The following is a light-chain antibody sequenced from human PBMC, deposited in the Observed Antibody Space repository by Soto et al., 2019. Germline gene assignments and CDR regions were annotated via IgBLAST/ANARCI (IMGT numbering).Light chain of an antibody. CDR2: EGS. CDR1: SRDVGSYNL. J-gene: IGLJ3*02. CDR3: CSYAGSNTWV. Sequence: QSALTQPASVSGSPGQSITIYCTGTSRDVGSYNLVSWYQKHPGKAPKLIIYEGSKRPSGVSDRFSGSKSGNTASLTISGLQAEDESDYYCCSYAGSNTWVFGGGTKLTVL. V-gene: IGLV2-23*01.